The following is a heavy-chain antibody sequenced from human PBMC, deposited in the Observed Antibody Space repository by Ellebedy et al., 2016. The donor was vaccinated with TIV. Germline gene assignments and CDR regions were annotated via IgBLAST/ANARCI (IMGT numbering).Heavy chain of an antibody. J-gene: IGHJ4*02. D-gene: IGHD3-22*01. CDR3: ARDVYYYDSSGHTLDY. V-gene: IGHV3-20*04. CDR2: INWNGGST. Sequence: PGGSLRLSCAASGFTFDDYGMSRVRQAPGKGLEWVSGINWNGGSTGYADSVKGRFTISRDNAKNSLYLQMNSLRAEDTALYYCARDVYYYDSSGHTLDYWGQGTLVTVSS. CDR1: GFTFDDYG.